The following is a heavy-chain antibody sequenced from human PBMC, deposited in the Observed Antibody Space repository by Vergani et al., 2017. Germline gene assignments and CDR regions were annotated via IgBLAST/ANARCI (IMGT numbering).Heavy chain of an antibody. CDR1: GFTFSNAW. J-gene: IGHJ6*02. CDR2: IKSKTDGGTT. Sequence: EVQLVESGGGLVKPGGSLRLSCAASGFTFSNAWMSWVRPAPGKGLEWVGRIKSKTDGGTTDYAAPVKGSFTISRDDSKNTRYLQMNSLKTEDTAVYYCTTDVRGIIYCSGGSCYLVHCGMDVWGQGTTVTVSS. CDR3: TTDVRGIIYCSGGSCYLVHCGMDV. D-gene: IGHD2-15*01. V-gene: IGHV3-15*01.